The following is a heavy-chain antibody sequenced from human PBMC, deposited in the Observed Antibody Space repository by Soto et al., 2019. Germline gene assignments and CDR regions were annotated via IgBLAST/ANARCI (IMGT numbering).Heavy chain of an antibody. CDR2: INPSGGST. CDR3: ARDPRNIVVVTAIPPYYYYGMDV. V-gene: IGHV1-46*01. J-gene: IGHJ6*02. Sequence: ASVKVSCKATGYTFTSYYMHWVRQAPGQGLEWMGIINPSGGSTSYAQKFQGRVTMTRDTSTSTVYMELSSLRSEDTAVYYCARDPRNIVVVTAIPPYYYYGMDVWGQGTTVTVSS. CDR1: GYTFTSYY. D-gene: IGHD2-21*02.